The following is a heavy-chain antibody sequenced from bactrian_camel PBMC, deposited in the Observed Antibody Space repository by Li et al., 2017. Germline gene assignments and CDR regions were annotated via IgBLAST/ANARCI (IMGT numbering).Heavy chain of an antibody. J-gene: IGHJ4*01. D-gene: IGHD6*01. Sequence: VQLVESGGGSVQSGGSLRLSCAAASGYIASGNCMGWFRQTPGKEPEGVAAMYTGGGSTYYAAFVRGRFTISQDNAKNTVYLQTNSLKPEDSGMYYCAAVPRGKSCGSWYPPPHYWGQGRGTQVTVS. CDR1: GYIASGNC. CDR2: MYTGGGST. V-gene: IGHV3S40*01.